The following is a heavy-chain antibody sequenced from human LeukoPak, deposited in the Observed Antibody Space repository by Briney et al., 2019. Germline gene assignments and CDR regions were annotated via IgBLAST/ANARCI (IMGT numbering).Heavy chain of an antibody. J-gene: IGHJ4*02. V-gene: IGHV4-39*07. CDR3: ARTPIAAAPLFDY. D-gene: IGHD6-13*01. CDR2: IYYSGST. Sequence: SSETLSLTCTVSGGSISSSSYYWGWIRQPPGKGLEWIGSIYYSGSTNYNPSLKSRVTISVDTSKNQFSLKLSSVTAADTAVYYCARTPIAAAPLFDYWGQGTLVTVSS. CDR1: GGSISSSSYY.